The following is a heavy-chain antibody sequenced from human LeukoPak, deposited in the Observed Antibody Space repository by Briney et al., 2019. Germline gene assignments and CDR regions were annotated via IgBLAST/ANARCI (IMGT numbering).Heavy chain of an antibody. CDR3: VKLQPNTGEWAFDI. J-gene: IGHJ3*02. CDR1: GASIGRYY. D-gene: IGHD1-1*01. Sequence: SETLSLTCTVSGASIGRYYWSWIRQPPGEGLEWIGYISNSGSTNYNPSLKSRVTISVDTSKNQLSLKLSSVTAADMAVYYCVKLQPNTGEWAFDIWGQGTMVSVSS. V-gene: IGHV4-59*01. CDR2: ISNSGST.